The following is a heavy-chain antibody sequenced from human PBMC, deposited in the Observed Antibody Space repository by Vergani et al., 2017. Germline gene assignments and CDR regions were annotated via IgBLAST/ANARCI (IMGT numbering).Heavy chain of an antibody. CDR3: ARTALGYCSSTSCHR. CDR2: IYSSGST. D-gene: IGHD2-2*01. J-gene: IGHJ4*02. Sequence: QVQLQESGPGLLKPSQTLSLTCSVAGDSISSGNYYWNWIRQPAGKGLEWMGRIYSSGSTSYNPSIKSRITMSLDTSKNQFSLKLSSVTAADTAVYYCARTALGYCSSTSCHRWGQGTLVTVSS. CDR1: GDSISSGNYY. V-gene: IGHV4-61*02.